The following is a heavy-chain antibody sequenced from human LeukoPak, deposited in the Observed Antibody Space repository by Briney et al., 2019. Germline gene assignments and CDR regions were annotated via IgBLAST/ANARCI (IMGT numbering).Heavy chain of an antibody. CDR2: INHSGST. CDR1: GGSFSGYY. J-gene: IGHJ4*02. CDR3: ARDLLGSYYFDY. Sequence: PSETLSLTCAVYGGSFSGYYWSWIRQPPGKGLEWIGEINHSGSTNYNPSLKSRVTISVDTSKNQFSLKLSSVTAADTAVYYCARDLLGSYYFDYWGQGTVVTVSS. V-gene: IGHV4-34*01. D-gene: IGHD3-10*02.